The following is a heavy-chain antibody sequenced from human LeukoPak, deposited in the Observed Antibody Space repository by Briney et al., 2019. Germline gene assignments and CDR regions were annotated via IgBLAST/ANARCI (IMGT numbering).Heavy chain of an antibody. Sequence: PSESRSLTGTVTGGSVSSGTYYRSWIRQPPRERLKWLGYIYYSGSTNYNPSLKSRVTISVDTSKNQFSLKLSSVTAADTAVYYCARVEWFGELSPFDIWGQGTMVTVSS. CDR2: IYYSGST. CDR3: ARVEWFGELSPFDI. D-gene: IGHD3-10*01. CDR1: GGSVSSGTYY. V-gene: IGHV4-61*01. J-gene: IGHJ3*02.